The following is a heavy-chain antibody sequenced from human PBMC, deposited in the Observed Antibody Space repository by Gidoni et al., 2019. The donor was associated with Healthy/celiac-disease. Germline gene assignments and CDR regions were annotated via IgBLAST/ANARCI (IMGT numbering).Heavy chain of an antibody. CDR1: GFTFDDYA. CDR2: ISWNSGSI. Sequence: EVQLVESGGGLVQPGRSLRLSCAASGFTFDDYAMHWVRQAPGKGREWVSGISWNSGSIGYADSVKGRFTISRDNAKNSLYLQMNSLRAEDTALYYCAKDSSGGYNWNYAVPDYWGQGTLVTVSS. J-gene: IGHJ4*02. D-gene: IGHD1-7*01. V-gene: IGHV3-9*01. CDR3: AKDSSGGYNWNYAVPDY.